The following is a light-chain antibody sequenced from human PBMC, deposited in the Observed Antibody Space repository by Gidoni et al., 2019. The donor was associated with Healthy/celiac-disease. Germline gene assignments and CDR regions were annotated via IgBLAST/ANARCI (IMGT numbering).Light chain of an antibody. J-gene: IGLJ1*01. CDR2: GNS. Sequence: QSALTQEASVPGTVGQKVTLSCTGNSNNIGSYAEGWYQQISNGAPKTVMFGNSLPSGIPDRFSGSKSGTTASLTISGLQPEDEADYYCAAWDYSLSAYVFGTGTKVTVL. V-gene: IGLV1-44*01. CDR3: AAWDYSLSAYV. CDR1: SNNIGSYA.